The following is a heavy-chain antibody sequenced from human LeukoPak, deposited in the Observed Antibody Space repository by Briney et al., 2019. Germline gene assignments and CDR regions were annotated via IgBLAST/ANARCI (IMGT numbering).Heavy chain of an antibody. CDR2: IYTSGST. J-gene: IGHJ3*02. D-gene: IGHD1-26*01. CDR3: ATSYSGSYYDAFDI. Sequence: SETLSLTCTVSGGSLSSYYWNWIRQPAGKGLEWIGRIYTSGSTNYNPSLKSRITMSVDTSKKQFSLKLSSVTAADTAVYYCATSYSGSYYDAFDIWGQGTMVTVSS. V-gene: IGHV4-4*07. CDR1: GGSLSSYY.